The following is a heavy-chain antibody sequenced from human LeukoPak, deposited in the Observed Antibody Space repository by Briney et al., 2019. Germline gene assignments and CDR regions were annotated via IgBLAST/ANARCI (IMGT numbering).Heavy chain of an antibody. V-gene: IGHV1-2*02. D-gene: IGHD5-12*01. CDR3: ARDCSGYDSGWFDP. CDR2: INPNSGGT. J-gene: IGHJ5*02. Sequence: GASVKVSCKASGGTFSSYAISWVRQAPGQGLECMGWINPNSGGTNYAQKFQGRVTMTRDTSISTAYMELSRLRSDDTAVYYCARDCSGYDSGWFDPWGQGTLVTVSS. CDR1: GGTFSSYA.